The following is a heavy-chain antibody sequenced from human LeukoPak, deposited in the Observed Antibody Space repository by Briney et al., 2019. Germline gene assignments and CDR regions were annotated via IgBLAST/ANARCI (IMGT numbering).Heavy chain of an antibody. CDR1: GFTFSSYA. J-gene: IGHJ5*02. CDR3: ARDFYFDSSGYYEP. Sequence: PGGSLRLSCAASGFTFSSYAMSWVRQAPGKGLEWVSAISGSGGSTYYADSVKGRFTISRDNSRNTLYLLMNSLRAEDTAVYYCARDFYFDSSGYYEPWGQGTLVSVSS. CDR2: ISGSGGST. D-gene: IGHD3-22*01. V-gene: IGHV3-23*01.